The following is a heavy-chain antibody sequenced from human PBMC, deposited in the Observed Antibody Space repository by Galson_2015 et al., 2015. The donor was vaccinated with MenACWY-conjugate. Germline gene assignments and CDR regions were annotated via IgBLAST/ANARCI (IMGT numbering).Heavy chain of an antibody. CDR1: GDSISRTDFY. CDR3: ARSRPRDIGGGFDI. CDR2: IHYSGGT. D-gene: IGHD2-15*01. J-gene: IGHJ3*02. V-gene: IGHV4-39*01. Sequence: SETLSLTCTVSGDSISRTDFYCGWFRQPPGKGLEWIGNIHYSGGTYHNPSLKSRITASVDTSKNQFSLNLASVTAADTALYYCARSRPRDIGGGFDIWGQGTLVTVSS.